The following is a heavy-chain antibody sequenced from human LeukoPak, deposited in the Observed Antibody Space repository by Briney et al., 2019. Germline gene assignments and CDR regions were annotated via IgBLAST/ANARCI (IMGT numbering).Heavy chain of an antibody. CDR2: IIPIFGTA. V-gene: IGHV1-69*06. CDR1: GGTFSSYA. CDR3: AKVAMYYYGSETYFFFDD. Sequence: ASVKGSCKASGGTFSSYAISWVRQAPGQGLEWMGGIIPIFGTANYAQKFQGRVTITADKSTSTAYMELSSLRSEDTAVYYCAKVAMYYYGSETYFFFDDWGQGILVTVSS. D-gene: IGHD3-10*01. J-gene: IGHJ4*02.